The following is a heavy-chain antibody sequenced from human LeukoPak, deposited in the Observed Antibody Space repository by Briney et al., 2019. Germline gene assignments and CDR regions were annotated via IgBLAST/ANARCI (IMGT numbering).Heavy chain of an antibody. CDR2: INHSGGI. Sequence: PSETLSLTCAVSGWSFSGYYWSWIRQPPRKGREGIGEINHSGGINYNASLKSRVTISVDTSKNQFSLKLSSVTAADTAVYYCARYSGFVEWSIYYYYYYMDVWGKGNTVTVSS. V-gene: IGHV4-34*01. D-gene: IGHD3-3*01. J-gene: IGHJ6*03. CDR3: ARYSGFVEWSIYYYYYYMDV. CDR1: GWSFSGYY.